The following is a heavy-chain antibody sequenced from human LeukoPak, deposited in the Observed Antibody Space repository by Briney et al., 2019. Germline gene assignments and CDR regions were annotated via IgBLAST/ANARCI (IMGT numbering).Heavy chain of an antibody. J-gene: IGHJ4*02. D-gene: IGHD3-10*01. V-gene: IGHV3-23*01. CDR3: AKSLQVYGSGRHNIDY. CDR1: GFTFSSYA. CDR2: ISGSGGST. Sequence: GGSLRLSCAASGFTFSSYAMSWVRQAPGKGLEWVSAISGSGGSTYYADSVKGRFTISRDNSKNTLYLQMNSLRAEDTAVYYCAKSLQVYGSGRHNIDYWGQGTLVTVSS.